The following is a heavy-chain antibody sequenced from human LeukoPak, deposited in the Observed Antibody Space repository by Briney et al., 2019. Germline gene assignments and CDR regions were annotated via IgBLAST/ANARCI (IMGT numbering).Heavy chain of an antibody. Sequence: PSETLSLTCAVSGGSISSGDYSWSWIRQPPGKGLEWIGYIYYSGSTHYNPSLKSRVTISVDTSKNQFSLKLSSVTAADTAVYYCASYFRGSRDGYNFDYWGQGTLVTVSS. V-gene: IGHV4-30-4*07. J-gene: IGHJ4*02. CDR3: ASYFRGSRDGYNFDY. CDR2: IYYSGST. D-gene: IGHD5-24*01. CDR1: GGSISSGDYS.